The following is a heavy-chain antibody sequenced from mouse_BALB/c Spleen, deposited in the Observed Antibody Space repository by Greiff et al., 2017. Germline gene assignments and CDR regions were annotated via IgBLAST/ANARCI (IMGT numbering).Heavy chain of an antibody. J-gene: IGHJ3*01. Sequence: VQLQQSGAELAKPGASVKMSCKASGYTFTSDWMHWVKQRPGQGLEWIGYINPSTGYTEYNQKFKDKATLTADKSSSTAYMQLSSLTSEDSAVYYCARERDYYRYDGWFAYWGQGTLVTVSA. CDR2: INPSTGYT. CDR1: GYTFTSDW. V-gene: IGHV1-7*01. D-gene: IGHD2-14*01. CDR3: ARERDYYRYDGWFAY.